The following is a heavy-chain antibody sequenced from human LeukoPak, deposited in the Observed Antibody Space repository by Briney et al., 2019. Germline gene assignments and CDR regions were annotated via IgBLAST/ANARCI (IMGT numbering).Heavy chain of an antibody. J-gene: IGHJ4*02. V-gene: IGHV1-2*02. CDR1: GYTFTGYY. CDR3: ARDGSSSWYGSDY. D-gene: IGHD6-13*01. CDR2: IKPNSGGT. Sequence: GASVKVSCKASGYTFTGYYMHWVRQAPGQGLEWMGWIKPNSGGTNYAQKFQGRVTMTRDTSISTAYMELSRLRSDDTAVYYCARDGSSSWYGSDYWGQGTLVTVSS.